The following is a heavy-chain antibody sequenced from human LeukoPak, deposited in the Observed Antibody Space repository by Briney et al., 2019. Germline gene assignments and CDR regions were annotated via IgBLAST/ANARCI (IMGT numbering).Heavy chain of an antibody. CDR3: ARDGLDYYDSSGYYYVFGY. V-gene: IGHV1-46*01. CDR2: INPSGGST. Sequence: ASVKVSCKASGYTFTGYYMHWVRQAPGQGLEWMGWINPSGGSTSYAQKFQGRVTMTRDTSTSTVYMELSSLRSEDTAVYYCARDGLDYYDSSGYYYVFGYWGQGTLVTVSS. CDR1: GYTFTGYY. D-gene: IGHD3-22*01. J-gene: IGHJ4*02.